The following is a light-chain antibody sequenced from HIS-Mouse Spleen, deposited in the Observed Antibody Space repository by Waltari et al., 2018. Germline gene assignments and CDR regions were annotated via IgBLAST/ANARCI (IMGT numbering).Light chain of an antibody. CDR3: AAWDDSLNGYV. J-gene: IGLJ1*01. V-gene: IGLV1-44*01. Sequence: QSVLTQPPSASGTPGQRVPISCSGSSSHIRRNTVNLYQQLPGTAPKLLIYSNNQRPSGVPDRFSGSKSGTSASLAISGLQSEDEADYYCAAWDDSLNGYVFGTGTKVTVL. CDR2: SNN. CDR1: SSHIRRNT.